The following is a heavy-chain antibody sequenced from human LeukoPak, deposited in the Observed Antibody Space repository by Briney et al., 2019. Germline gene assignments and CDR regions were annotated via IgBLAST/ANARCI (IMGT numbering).Heavy chain of an antibody. CDR3: ARVMGMAKQLGYAFDI. V-gene: IGHV3-21*01. CDR2: ISSSSSYI. CDR1: GFTFSSYS. J-gene: IGHJ3*02. Sequence: GGSLRLSCAASGFTFSSYSMNWVRQAPGKGLEWVSSISSSSSYIYYADSVKGRFTISRDNAKNSLYLQMNSLRAEDTAVYYCARVMGMAKQLGYAFDIWGQGPMVTVSS. D-gene: IGHD5-24*01.